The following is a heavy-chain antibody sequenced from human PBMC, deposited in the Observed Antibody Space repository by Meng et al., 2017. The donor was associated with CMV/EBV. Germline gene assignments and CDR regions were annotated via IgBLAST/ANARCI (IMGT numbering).Heavy chain of an antibody. J-gene: IGHJ4*02. V-gene: IGHV2-5*02. CDR1: GFPLSTSGVG. CDR2: IYCDDDK. Sequence: QIPLKHHGPSVVKHTHTLALCFTFSGFPLSTSGVGVGWIRQPPGKALEWLALIYCDDDKRYSPSLKSRLTITKDTSKNQVVLTMTNMDPVDTATYYCARGGLRGFDYWGQGTLVTVSS. D-gene: IGHD4-17*01. CDR3: ARGGLRGFDY.